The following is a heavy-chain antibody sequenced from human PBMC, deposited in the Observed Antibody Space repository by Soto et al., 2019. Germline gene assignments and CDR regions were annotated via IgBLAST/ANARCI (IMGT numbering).Heavy chain of an antibody. D-gene: IGHD6-13*01. CDR1: GFTFSSYG. CDR2: ISFDGINK. J-gene: IGHJ6*02. V-gene: IGHV3-30*18. Sequence: QVQLVESGGGVVQPGRSLILSCAASGFTFSSYGTHWVRQAPGKGLEWVAVISFDGINKYYADSVKGRFTISRDNSKKPLYLQMDSLRAEVTAVYYCAKGREQQLVRIGMDVWGQGTTVTVCS. CDR3: AKGREQQLVRIGMDV.